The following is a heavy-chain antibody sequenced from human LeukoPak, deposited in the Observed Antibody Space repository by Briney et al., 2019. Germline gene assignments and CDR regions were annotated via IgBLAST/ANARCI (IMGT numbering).Heavy chain of an antibody. Sequence: SVKVSCKASGGTFSSYAISWVRQAPGQGLEWMGGIIPIFGTANYAQKFQGRVTVTTDTSTSTAYMELRGLRSDDTAVYYCARGSGSDYDSSGYYLDWGQGTLVTVSS. J-gene: IGHJ4*02. CDR1: GGTFSSYA. V-gene: IGHV1-69*05. CDR2: IIPIFGTA. CDR3: ARGSGSDYDSSGYYLD. D-gene: IGHD3-22*01.